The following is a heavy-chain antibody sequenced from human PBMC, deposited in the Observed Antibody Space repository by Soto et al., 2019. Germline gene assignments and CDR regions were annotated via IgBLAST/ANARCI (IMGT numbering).Heavy chain of an antibody. D-gene: IGHD4-17*01. J-gene: IGHJ6*02. V-gene: IGHV1-18*01. CDR1: GYTFTSYG. CDR2: ISAYNGNT. CDR3: ARERATVTYDGMDV. Sequence: GASVKVSCKASGYTFTSYGISWVRQAPGQGLEWMGWISAYNGNTNYAQKLQGRVTMTTDTSTSTAYMELRSLRSDDTAVYYCARERATVTYDGMDVWGQGTTVTVSS.